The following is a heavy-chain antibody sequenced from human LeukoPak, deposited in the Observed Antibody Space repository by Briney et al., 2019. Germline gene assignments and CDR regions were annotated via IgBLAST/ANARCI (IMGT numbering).Heavy chain of an antibody. CDR2: IRYDGSDK. V-gene: IGHV3-30*02. Sequence: GGSLRLSCAASGFTFSRHGMHWVRQAPGKGLEWVAFIRYDGSDKYYADSVKGRFTISRDNSENTLYLQMNTLRPEDTAVYYCARDKTVTTFSDYWGQGTLVTVSS. CDR1: GFTFSRHG. D-gene: IGHD4-17*01. J-gene: IGHJ4*02. CDR3: ARDKTVTTFSDY.